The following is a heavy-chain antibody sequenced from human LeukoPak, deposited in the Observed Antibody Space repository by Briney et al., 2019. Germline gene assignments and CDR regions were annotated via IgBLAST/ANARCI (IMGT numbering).Heavy chain of an antibody. V-gene: IGHV1-46*01. D-gene: IGHD3-10*01. J-gene: IGHJ4*02. CDR1: GYTFTSYY. CDR3: ARDLRPWRFGELGTYFDY. Sequence: APVKVSCKASGYTFTSYYMHWVRQAPGQGLEWMGIINPSGGSTSYAQKFQGRVTMTRDTSTSTVYMELSSLRSEDTAVYYCARDLRPWRFGELGTYFDYWGQGTLVTVSS. CDR2: INPSGGST.